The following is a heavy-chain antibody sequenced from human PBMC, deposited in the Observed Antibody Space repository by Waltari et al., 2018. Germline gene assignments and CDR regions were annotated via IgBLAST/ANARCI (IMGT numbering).Heavy chain of an antibody. CDR2: INPNSGGT. J-gene: IGHJ3*02. CDR3: ARDGCTNGVCYSFTDAFDI. V-gene: IGHV1-2*04. CDR1: GYTFTGYY. Sequence: QVQLVQSGAEVKKPGASVKVSCKASGYTFTGYYMHWVRQAPGQGLEWMGWINPNSGGTNYAQKFQGWVTRTRDTSISTAYMELSRLRSDDTAVYYCARDGCTNGVCYSFTDAFDIWGQGTMVTVSS. D-gene: IGHD2-8*01.